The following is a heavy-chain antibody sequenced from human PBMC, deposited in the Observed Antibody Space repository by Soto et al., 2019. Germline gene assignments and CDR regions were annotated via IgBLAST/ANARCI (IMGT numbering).Heavy chain of an antibody. V-gene: IGHV4-61*01. CDR1: GGSVSSGSYY. Sequence: SETLSLTCTVSGGSVSSGSYYWSWIRQPPGKGLEWIGYIYYSGSTNYNPSLKSRVTISVDTSKNQFSLKLSSVTAADTAVYYCATNPIPVAGTYYLDYWGQGTLVTVSS. CDR2: IYYSGST. D-gene: IGHD6-19*01. CDR3: ATNPIPVAGTYYLDY. J-gene: IGHJ4*01.